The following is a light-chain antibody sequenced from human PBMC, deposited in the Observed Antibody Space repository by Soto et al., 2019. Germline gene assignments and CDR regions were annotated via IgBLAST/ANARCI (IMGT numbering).Light chain of an antibody. CDR3: QQYNNWPWT. CDR1: QSVSSN. Sequence: EIVMTQSPATLSVSPGKRGTLSCRASQSVSSNLAWYQQKPGQAPRLLIYVAATRATGSPARFSGSRSGTEFTVTSMSLQSEDFAVYYCQQYNNWPWTFGQGTKVELK. V-gene: IGKV3-15*01. J-gene: IGKJ1*01. CDR2: VAA.